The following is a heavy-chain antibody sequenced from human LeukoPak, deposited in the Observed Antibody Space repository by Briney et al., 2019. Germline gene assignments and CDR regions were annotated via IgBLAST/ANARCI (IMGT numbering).Heavy chain of an antibody. CDR1: GFTFSSYA. Sequence: GGSLRLSCAASGFTFSSYAMSWVRQAPGKGLEWVSAISGSGGSTYYADSVKGRLTISRDNAKNSLYLQMNSLRAEDTAVYYCARVKTTGTTPYFDYWGQGTLVTVSS. CDR2: ISGSGGST. D-gene: IGHD1-1*01. J-gene: IGHJ4*02. V-gene: IGHV3-23*01. CDR3: ARVKTTGTTPYFDY.